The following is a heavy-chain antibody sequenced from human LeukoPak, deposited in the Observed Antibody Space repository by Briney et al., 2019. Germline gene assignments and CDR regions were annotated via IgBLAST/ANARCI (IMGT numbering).Heavy chain of an antibody. J-gene: IGHJ4*02. D-gene: IGHD2-8*02. CDR1: GFTFSNYA. CDR2: IRVSDNT. Sequence: GGSLRLSCAASGFTFSNYAMNWVRQAPGKGLEWVSGIRVSDNTYYADSVKGRFTISRDNSENTLYLQMSGLRAEDTAVYYCARVISMTVLVTYYYFDYWGQGNLVTVSS. V-gene: IGHV3-23*01. CDR3: ARVISMTVLVTYYYFDY.